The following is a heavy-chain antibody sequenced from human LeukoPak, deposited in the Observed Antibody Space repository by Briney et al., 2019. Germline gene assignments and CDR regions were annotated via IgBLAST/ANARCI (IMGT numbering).Heavy chain of an antibody. CDR2: INHSGYT. V-gene: IGHV4-34*01. D-gene: IGHD6-19*01. CDR3: TRAVAGHPD. J-gene: IGHJ4*02. Sequence: PSETLSLTCAASGVPFSNYYWSWLRQSPSQGLEWIGEINHSGYTNYNPSLKSRVTMSIDTSKNQFSLKLTSVTAADAGVYYCTRAVAGHPDWGQGTLVTVSS. CDR1: GVPFSNYY.